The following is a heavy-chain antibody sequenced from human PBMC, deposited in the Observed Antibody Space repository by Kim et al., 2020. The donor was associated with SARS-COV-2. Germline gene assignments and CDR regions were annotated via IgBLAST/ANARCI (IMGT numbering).Heavy chain of an antibody. CDR1: GYTFTSYG. CDR3: ARDRFNYGHKGQAFDI. J-gene: IGHJ3*02. CDR2: ISAYNGNT. Sequence: ASVKVSCKASGYTFTSYGISWVRQAPGQGLEWMGWISAYNGNTNYAQKLQGRVTMTTDTSTSTAYMELRSLRSDDTAVYYCARDRFNYGHKGQAFDIWGQGTMVTVSS. V-gene: IGHV1-18*01. D-gene: IGHD4-17*01.